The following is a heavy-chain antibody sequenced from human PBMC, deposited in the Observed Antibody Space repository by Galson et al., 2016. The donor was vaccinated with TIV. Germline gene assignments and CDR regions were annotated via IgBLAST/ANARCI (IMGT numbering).Heavy chain of an antibody. CDR1: GFTFNSYA. CDR3: ARDRSGYDFDY. CDR2: ISYDGRYT. Sequence: SLRLSCAASGFTFNSYAIYWVRQAPGKGLEWVAGISYDGRYTNDAASVKGRFTISRDKSKNTVYLQMNSLSAEDTGVYYCARDRSGYDFDYWGQGTLVTVSS. V-gene: IGHV3-30*04. D-gene: IGHD5-12*01. J-gene: IGHJ4*02.